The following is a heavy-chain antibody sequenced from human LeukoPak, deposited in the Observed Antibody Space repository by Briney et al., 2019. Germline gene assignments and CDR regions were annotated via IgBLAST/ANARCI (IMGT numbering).Heavy chain of an antibody. CDR3: ARRRVATIRYYYYYGMDA. V-gene: IGHV3-33*01. CDR2: IWYDGSNK. J-gene: IGHJ6*04. D-gene: IGHD5-12*01. CDR1: GFTFSSYG. Sequence: GRSLRLSCAASGFTFSSYGMHRVRQAPGKGLEWVAVIWYDGSNKYYADSVKGRFTISRDNSKNTLYLQMNSLRAEDTAVYYCARRRVATIRYYYYYGMDAWGKGTTVTVSS.